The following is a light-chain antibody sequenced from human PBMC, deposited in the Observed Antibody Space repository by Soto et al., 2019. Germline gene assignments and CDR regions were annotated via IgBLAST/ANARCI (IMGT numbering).Light chain of an antibody. CDR3: QHYNSYSEA. CDR1: LNVNSY. Sequence: VLTQSPATLSLSPRERASLSCRASLNVNSYLAWYKKKPGQAPRLLIYDASNRAAGIPARFSGSGSGTDFTLTISSLQPDDFATYYCQHYNSYSEAFGQGTKVDIK. J-gene: IGKJ1*01. CDR2: DAS. V-gene: IGKV3-11*01.